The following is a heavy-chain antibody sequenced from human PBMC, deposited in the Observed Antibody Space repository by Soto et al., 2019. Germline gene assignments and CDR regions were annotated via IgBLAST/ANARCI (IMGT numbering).Heavy chain of an antibody. CDR2: IYYSGST. D-gene: IGHD4-17*01. V-gene: IGHV4-59*12. J-gene: IGHJ6*02. Sequence: SETLSLTCTVSGGSISSYYWSWIRQPPGKGLEWIGCIYYSGSTNYNPSLKSRVTISVDTSKNQFSLKLSSVTAADTAVYYCARGDYGGNPNYYYYGMDVWGQGTTVTVSS. CDR3: ARGDYGGNPNYYYYGMDV. CDR1: GGSISSYY.